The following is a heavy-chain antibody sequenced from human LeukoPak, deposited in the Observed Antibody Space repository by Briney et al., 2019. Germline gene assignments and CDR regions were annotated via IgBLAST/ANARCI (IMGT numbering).Heavy chain of an antibody. J-gene: IGHJ4*02. Sequence: AGGSLRLSCAASGFTFSTYAMSWVRQAAGKGLEWVSLISGSGGGTYYADSVKGRFTISRDNSKNTLYLQMNSLRAEDTAVYYCAKRATMSGATYYFDYWGQGTLVTVSS. V-gene: IGHV3-23*01. D-gene: IGHD5-12*01. CDR1: GFTFSTYA. CDR2: ISGSGGGT. CDR3: AKRATMSGATYYFDY.